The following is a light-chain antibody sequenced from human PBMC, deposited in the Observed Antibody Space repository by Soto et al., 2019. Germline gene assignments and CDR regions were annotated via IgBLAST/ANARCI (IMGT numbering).Light chain of an antibody. Sequence: DIVMTQSPDSLAVSLGERATINCKPSQTVLYSSNNKNFLAWYQQKPGQPPKLLIYWASTRESGVPDRFSGSGSEIDFSLTISSLQAEDVAVYYCQQYYTTPRTFGQGTKVEIK. CDR1: QTVLYSSNNKNF. CDR2: WAS. CDR3: QQYYTTPRT. V-gene: IGKV4-1*01. J-gene: IGKJ1*01.